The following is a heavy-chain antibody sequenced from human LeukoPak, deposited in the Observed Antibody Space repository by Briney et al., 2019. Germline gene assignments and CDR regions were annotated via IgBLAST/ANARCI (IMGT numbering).Heavy chain of an antibody. V-gene: IGHV4-39*07. CDR1: GGSISSSSYY. D-gene: IGHD6-19*01. J-gene: IGHJ4*02. Sequence: PSETLSLTCTVSGGSISSSSYYWGWIRQPPGKGLEWIGSIYYSGSTYYNPSLKSRVTISVDTSKNQFSLKLSSVTAADTAVYYCARVGTAAGGYSSGWYEGSPSDYWGQGTLVTVSS. CDR2: IYYSGST. CDR3: ARVGTAAGGYSSGWYEGSPSDY.